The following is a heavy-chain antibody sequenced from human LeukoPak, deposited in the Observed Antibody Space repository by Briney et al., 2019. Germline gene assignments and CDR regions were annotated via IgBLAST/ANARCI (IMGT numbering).Heavy chain of an antibody. CDR1: GYSISSGYY. CDR2: INHSGST. Sequence: SETLSLTCTVSGYSISSGYYWGWIRQPPGKGLEWIGEINHSGSTNYNPSLKSRVTISVDTSKNQFSLKLSSVTAADTAVYYCARLLGYCSGGSCYDTLNYFDYWGQGTLVTVSS. J-gene: IGHJ4*02. D-gene: IGHD2-15*01. V-gene: IGHV4-38-2*02. CDR3: ARLLGYCSGGSCYDTLNYFDY.